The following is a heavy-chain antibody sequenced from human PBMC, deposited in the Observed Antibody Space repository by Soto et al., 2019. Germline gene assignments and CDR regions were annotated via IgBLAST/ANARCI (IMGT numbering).Heavy chain of an antibody. CDR2: IFFTGNI. CDR1: GASLNTISYY. J-gene: IGHJ4*02. V-gene: IGHV4-39*01. D-gene: IGHD2-15*01. Sequence: QLQLQESGPGLVKPSETLSLNCTVSGASLNTISYYWGWIRQPPGKGLEWVGSIFFTGNIYYNPSLKSRVTISVDTSRNQFSLKVNSVTAADTAVYYCACRHCSGGSRYNPGFDSWGQGALVTVSS. CDR3: ACRHCSGGSRYNPGFDS.